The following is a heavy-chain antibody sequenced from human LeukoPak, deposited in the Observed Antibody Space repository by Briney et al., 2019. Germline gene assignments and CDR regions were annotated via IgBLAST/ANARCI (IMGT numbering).Heavy chain of an antibody. J-gene: IGHJ6*04. D-gene: IGHD6-13*01. CDR1: GVSFSGYY. V-gene: IGHV4-34*01. CDR2: INHSGST. Sequence: PSETLSLTCAVYGVSFSGYYWSWIRQPPGKGLEWIGEINHSGSTNYNPSLKSRVTISVDTSKNQFSLKLSSVTAAETAVYYCARGGRIAAAGTEYYYGMDVWGEGTTVTVSS. CDR3: ARGGRIAAAGTEYYYGMDV.